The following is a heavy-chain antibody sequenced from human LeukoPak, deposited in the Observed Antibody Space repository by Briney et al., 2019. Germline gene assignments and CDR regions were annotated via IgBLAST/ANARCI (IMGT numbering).Heavy chain of an antibody. D-gene: IGHD2-21*02. V-gene: IGHV3-21*01. CDR1: GFTFSSYS. CDR2: ISSSSSYI. CDR3: ARTYCGGDCSPAGFDY. J-gene: IGHJ4*02. Sequence: PGGSLRLSCAASGFTFSSYSMNWVRQAPGKGLEWVSSISSSSSYIYYADSVKGRFTISRDNAKNSLYLQMNSLRAEDTAVYYCARTYCGGDCSPAGFDYWGQGTLVTVSS.